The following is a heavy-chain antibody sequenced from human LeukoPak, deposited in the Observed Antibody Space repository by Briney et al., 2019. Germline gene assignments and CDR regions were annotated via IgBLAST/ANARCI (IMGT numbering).Heavy chain of an antibody. CDR1: GFTFSSYW. D-gene: IGHD3-22*01. CDR2: ISGTDTTT. V-gene: IGHV3-48*04. CDR3: TTLGYHLDS. J-gene: IGHJ4*02. Sequence: PGGSLRLSCAASGFTFSSYWMNWVRQAPGKGLEWVSYISGTDTTTYYADSVKGRFTISRDNARNSLYLQMNSLRAEDTALYYCTTLGYHLDSWGQGTLVTVSS.